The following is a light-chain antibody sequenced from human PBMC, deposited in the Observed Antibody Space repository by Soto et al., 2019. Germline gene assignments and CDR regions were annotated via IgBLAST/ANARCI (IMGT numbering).Light chain of an antibody. J-gene: IGLJ3*02. CDR3: MLSYSGAWV. CDR2: DTN. Sequence: QTVVTQEPSLTVSPGGTVALTCGSSAGAVTSGHYPYWFQQEPGQAPRTLIYDTNNKHSWTPARFSGSLLGGKAALTLSGAQPEDEADYYCMLSYSGAWVFGGGTKVTVL. V-gene: IGLV7-46*01. CDR1: AGAVTSGHY.